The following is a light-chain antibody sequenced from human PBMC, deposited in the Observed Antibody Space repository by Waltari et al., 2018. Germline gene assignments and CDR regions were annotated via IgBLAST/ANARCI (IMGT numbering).Light chain of an antibody. Sequence: QSALTQPASMSAYPGQSITIPCPANNNDVGTSDIVSWYQTHPGRAPKLLIFQGTKRPSEVSGRFSGSKFADTASLTISGLQPEDEADYYCCSYAGTWLFGGGTKVTVL. V-gene: IGLV2-23*01. J-gene: IGLJ3*02. CDR3: CSYAGTWL. CDR2: QGT. CDR1: NNDVGTSDI.